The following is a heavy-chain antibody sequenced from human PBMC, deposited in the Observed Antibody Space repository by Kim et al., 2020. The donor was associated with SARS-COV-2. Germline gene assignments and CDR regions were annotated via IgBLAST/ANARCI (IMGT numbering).Heavy chain of an antibody. V-gene: IGHV3-30*18. CDR2: ISYDGSKT. J-gene: IGHJ4*02. CDR1: GFTFSTYA. D-gene: IGHD3-9*01. CDR3: AKDQAHYDILTGLDY. Sequence: GGSLRLSCATFGFTFSTYAMHWVRQAPGKGLEYVALISYDGSKTYYGDSVKGRFTISRDNSENTLSLQMNSLRPEDTAVYYCAKDQAHYDILTGLDYWGQGTLVAVSS.